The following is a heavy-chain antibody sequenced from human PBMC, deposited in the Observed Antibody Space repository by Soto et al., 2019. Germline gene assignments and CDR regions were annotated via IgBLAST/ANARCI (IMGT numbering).Heavy chain of an antibody. CDR2: FIPLFGTA. Sequence: SVQVSCKAAAGTFCSYAISGEQQPPGQELERWGGFIPLFGTANYDHPFLPRVTINSDDSKSTAPILRSSLRSEHTAVYYCARALRYFDCFGCMDVWGQGTTVTVSS. J-gene: IGHJ6*02. V-gene: IGHV1-69*13. CDR3: ARALRYFDCFGCMDV. CDR1: AGTFCSYA. D-gene: IGHD3-9*01.